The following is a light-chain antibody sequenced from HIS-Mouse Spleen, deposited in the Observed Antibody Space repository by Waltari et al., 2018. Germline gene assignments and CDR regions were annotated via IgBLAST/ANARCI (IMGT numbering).Light chain of an antibody. CDR1: ALPKKY. J-gene: IGLJ2*01. Sequence: SYELTQPPSVSVSPGQTARHTCSGDALPKKYAYWYKQKSGQDPVLVIYEDSKRPSGIPERFSGSSSGTMATLTISGAQVEDEADYYCYSTDSSGNHRVFGGGTKLTVL. CDR3: YSTDSSGNHRV. CDR2: EDS. V-gene: IGLV3-10*01.